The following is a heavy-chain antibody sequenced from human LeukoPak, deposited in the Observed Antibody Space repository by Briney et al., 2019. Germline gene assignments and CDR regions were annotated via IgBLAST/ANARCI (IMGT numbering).Heavy chain of an antibody. D-gene: IGHD6-19*01. CDR2: IIPIFGIA. J-gene: IGHJ4*02. CDR1: GGTFSSYA. Sequence: SVKVSCKASGGTFSSYAISWVRQAPGQGLEWMGRIIPIFGIANYAQKFQGRVTITADKSTSTAYMELSSLRSEDTAVYYCASLGSAAVAGLGPDYRRQGTLVTVSS. V-gene: IGHV1-69*04. CDR3: ASLGSAAVAGLGPDY.